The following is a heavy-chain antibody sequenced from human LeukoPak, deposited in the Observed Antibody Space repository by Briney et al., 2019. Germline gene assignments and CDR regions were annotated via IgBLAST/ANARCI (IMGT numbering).Heavy chain of an antibody. CDR2: MNPNSGNT. J-gene: IGHJ4*02. V-gene: IGHV1-8*01. CDR1: GYTFTTYD. CDR3: ARRIRGAPTDH. D-gene: IGHD3-10*01. Sequence: ASVKVSCKASGYTFTTYDLNWVRQATGQGLEWMGWMNPNSGNTGYAQKFQGRVIMTRSTSISTAYMELNNLTSEDTAVYYCARRIRGAPTDHWGQGTLVTVSS.